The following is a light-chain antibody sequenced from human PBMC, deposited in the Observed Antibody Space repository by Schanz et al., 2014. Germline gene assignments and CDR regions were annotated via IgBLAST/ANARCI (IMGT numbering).Light chain of an antibody. V-gene: IGKV3-15*01. J-gene: IGKJ2*01. CDR2: GTS. Sequence: VMTQSPATLSVSPGESATLSCRASQSVSSNLAWFQQKPGQAPRLLIYGTSTRATGIPARFSGSGSGTEFTLTISSLQSEDFAVYYCQQYGSSPRYTFGQGTKLEIK. CDR3: QQYGSSPRYT. CDR1: QSVSSN.